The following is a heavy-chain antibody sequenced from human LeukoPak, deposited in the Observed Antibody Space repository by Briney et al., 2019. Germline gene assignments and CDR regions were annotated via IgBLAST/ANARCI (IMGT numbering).Heavy chain of an antibody. CDR1: GFTFSSYA. D-gene: IGHD1-26*01. V-gene: IGHV3-30*18. CDR3: AKDLLGGDSGSYYEVGELGMDV. Sequence: PGGSLRLSCAVSGFTFSSYAMHWVRQAPGKGLEWVAVISYDGSNKYYADSVKGRFTISRDKSKNTLYLQMNSLRAEDTAVYYCAKDLLGGDSGSYYEVGELGMDVWGQGTTVTVSS. J-gene: IGHJ6*02. CDR2: ISYDGSNK.